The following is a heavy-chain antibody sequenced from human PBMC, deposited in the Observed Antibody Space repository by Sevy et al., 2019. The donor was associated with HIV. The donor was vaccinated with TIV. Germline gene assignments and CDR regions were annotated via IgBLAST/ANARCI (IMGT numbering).Heavy chain of an antibody. CDR2: LSGSGGST. J-gene: IGHJ3*02. V-gene: IGHV3-23*01. CDR3: AKDRVWELGDAFDI. CDR1: GFTFSSYA. Sequence: GGSLRLSCVASGFTFSSYAMNWVRQAPGKGLEWVSGLSGSGGSTKYADSVKGRFTISRDYSKNTLYLQMNSLRAEDTAVYYCAKDRVWELGDAFDIWGQGTMVTVSS. D-gene: IGHD1-26*01.